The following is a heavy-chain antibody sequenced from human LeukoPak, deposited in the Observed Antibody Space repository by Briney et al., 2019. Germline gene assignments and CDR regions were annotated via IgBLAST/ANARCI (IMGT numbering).Heavy chain of an antibody. V-gene: IGHV4-59*01. CDR3: ARFGAAAGTTPGNWFDP. Sequence: SETLSLTCAVSGGSISSYYWSWIRQPPGKGLEWIGYIYYSGSTNYNPSLKSRVTISVDTSKNQFSLKLSSVTAADTAVYYCARFGAAAGTTPGNWFDPWGQGTLVTVSS. CDR2: IYYSGST. D-gene: IGHD6-13*01. CDR1: GGSISSYY. J-gene: IGHJ5*02.